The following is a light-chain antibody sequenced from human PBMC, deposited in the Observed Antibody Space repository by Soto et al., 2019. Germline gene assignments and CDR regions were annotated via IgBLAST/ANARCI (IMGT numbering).Light chain of an antibody. CDR2: CNS. Sequence: QSALTQPPSVSGAPGQRVTISCTGCSSNIGAGYDVHWYQQLPGTAPKLLIYCNSNRPSGVPDRFSGSKSGTSASLAITWLQAEDEADYYCQSYDISLSGYVFGTGTQVTVL. CDR1: SSNIGAGYD. CDR3: QSYDISLSGYV. J-gene: IGLJ1*01. V-gene: IGLV1-40*01.